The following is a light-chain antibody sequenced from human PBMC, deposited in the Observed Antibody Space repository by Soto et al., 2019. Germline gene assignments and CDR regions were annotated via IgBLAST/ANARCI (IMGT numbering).Light chain of an antibody. CDR3: TSYTSSTTLYVV. V-gene: IGLV2-14*01. CDR1: SSDVGGYNY. J-gene: IGLJ2*01. CDR2: EVT. Sequence: QSALTQPASVSGSPGQSITISCTGTSSDVGGYNYVSWYQQHPGRAPKLIIYEVTYRPSGVSNRFSGSKSGSTASLTISGLQAEDEADYYCTSYTSSTTLYVVFGGGTKVTVL.